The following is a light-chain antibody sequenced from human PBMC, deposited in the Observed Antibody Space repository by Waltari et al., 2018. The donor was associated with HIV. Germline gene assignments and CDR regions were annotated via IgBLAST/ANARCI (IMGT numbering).Light chain of an antibody. V-gene: IGLV2-14*01. CDR1: RTAVSCSHY. J-gene: IGLJ2*01. Sequence: QSALTQPASVSGSPGQSITIPCPGTRTAVSCSHYVSWYQPHPGKAPKLMIYEVTNRPSGGSSRCSGSKSGNTASLTISGLQAEDEAAYYCNSYTSSSTLGVFGGGTKLTVL. CDR3: NSYTSSSTLGV. CDR2: EVT.